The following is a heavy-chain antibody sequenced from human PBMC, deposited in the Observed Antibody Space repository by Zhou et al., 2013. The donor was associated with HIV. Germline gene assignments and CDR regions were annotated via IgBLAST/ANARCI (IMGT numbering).Heavy chain of an antibody. CDR3: ARDRRDGVEIIGRGLYMDV. V-gene: IGHV1-69*04. CDR1: GGSFSNSA. D-gene: IGHD3-3*01. CDR2: IIPSVGIA. Sequence: QVQLVQSGAEVKKPGSSVKVSCKASGGSFSNSAITWVRQAPGQGLECVGRIIPSVGIANYPLKFQGRVTITADKSTNTVYMEMSSLRSEDTAVYYCARDRRDGVEIIGRGLYMDVWGKGTTVTGLL. J-gene: IGHJ6*01.